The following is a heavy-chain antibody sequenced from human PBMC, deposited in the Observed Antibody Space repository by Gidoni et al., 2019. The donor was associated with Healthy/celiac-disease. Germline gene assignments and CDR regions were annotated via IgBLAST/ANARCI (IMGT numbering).Heavy chain of an antibody. J-gene: IGHJ4*02. V-gene: IGHV3-7*01. Sequence: EVQLVESGGGLVQPGCSLRLSCAASGFTFSRYWMSWVRQAPGKGLEWVANLKQDGSEKYYVDSVKGRFTISRDNAKNSLYLQMHSLRAEDTAVYYCAGSQYYFDYWGQGTLVTVSS. CDR1: GFTFSRYW. CDR3: AGSQYYFDY. CDR2: LKQDGSEK. D-gene: IGHD1-26*01.